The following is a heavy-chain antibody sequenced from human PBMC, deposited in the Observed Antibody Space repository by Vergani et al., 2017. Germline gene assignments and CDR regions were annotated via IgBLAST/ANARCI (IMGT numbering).Heavy chain of an antibody. Sequence: EVQLVESGGGLVQPGGSLRLSCAASGFTFSSYWMSWVRQAPGKGLEWVANIKQDGSEKYYVDSVKGRFTISRDNAKNSLYLQMNSLRAEDTAVYYCAKDFGPRYSSSWYVFDYWGQGTLVTVSS. D-gene: IGHD6-13*01. CDR1: GFTFSSYW. V-gene: IGHV3-7*01. CDR2: IKQDGSEK. J-gene: IGHJ4*02. CDR3: AKDFGPRYSSSWYVFDY.